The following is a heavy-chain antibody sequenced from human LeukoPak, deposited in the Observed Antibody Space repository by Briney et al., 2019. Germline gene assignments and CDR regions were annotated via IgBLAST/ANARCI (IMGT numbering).Heavy chain of an antibody. D-gene: IGHD6-19*01. Sequence: GGSLRLSCAASGFTFSSYAMSWVRQAPGKGLEWVSAITGSGGSTYYADSVKGRFTISRDNSKNTLYLQMNSLRAEDTAAYYCAKDPRAVAGTDDAFDIWGQGTMVTVSS. J-gene: IGHJ3*02. CDR3: AKDPRAVAGTDDAFDI. CDR2: ITGSGGST. V-gene: IGHV3-23*01. CDR1: GFTFSSYA.